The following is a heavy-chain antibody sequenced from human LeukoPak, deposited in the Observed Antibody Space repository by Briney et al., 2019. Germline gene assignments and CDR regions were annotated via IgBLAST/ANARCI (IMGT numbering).Heavy chain of an antibody. Sequence: GGSLRLSCAASGFTFSSYSMNWVRQAPGKGLEWVSYISSSSSTIYYADSVKGRFTISRDNSQKKLYLQMNNLRPEDTALYYCARGTSSPGYFDLWGQGTQVTVSS. CDR3: ARGTSSPGYFDL. V-gene: IGHV3-48*01. J-gene: IGHJ4*02. CDR2: ISSSSSTI. D-gene: IGHD1-26*01. CDR1: GFTFSSYS.